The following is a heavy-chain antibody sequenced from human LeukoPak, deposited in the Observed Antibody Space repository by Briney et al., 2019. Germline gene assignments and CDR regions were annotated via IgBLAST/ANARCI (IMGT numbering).Heavy chain of an antibody. Sequence: SETLSLTCTVSGGSISSYYWSWIRQPPGKGLEWIGSIYHSGSTYYNPSLKSRVTISVDTSKNQFSLKLSSVTAADTAVYYCAREGSSWYYAFDIWGQGTMVTVSS. CDR1: GGSISSYY. D-gene: IGHD6-13*01. J-gene: IGHJ3*02. V-gene: IGHV4-38-2*02. CDR3: AREGSSWYYAFDI. CDR2: IYHSGST.